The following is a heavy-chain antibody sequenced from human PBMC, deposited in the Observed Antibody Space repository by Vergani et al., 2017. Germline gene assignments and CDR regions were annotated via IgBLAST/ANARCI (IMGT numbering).Heavy chain of an antibody. CDR2: SSWNSGAV. D-gene: IGHD5-12*01. CDR1: GITFWKFG. V-gene: IGHV3-9*01. Sequence: EVDLVESGGGLAQPGGSLRLSCEASGITFWKFGMHWVRQGPGKGLEWVSGSSWNSGAVDYADSGRGRFTISRDNAKNSLFLEMNSLRFEDTAVYFCTKGSVYYHDSAGHGYDPYTGFDLWGQATLVTVSS. J-gene: IGHJ3*01. CDR3: TKGSVYYHDSAGHGYDPYTGFDL.